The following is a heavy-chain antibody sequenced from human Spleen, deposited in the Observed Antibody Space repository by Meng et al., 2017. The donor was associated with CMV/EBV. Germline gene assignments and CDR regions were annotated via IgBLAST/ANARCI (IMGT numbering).Heavy chain of an antibody. CDR3: ARDMTGYESAFDH. D-gene: IGHD2-15*01. CDR1: GYSFTKYG. CDR2: ISADNGDT. J-gene: IGHJ4*02. Sequence: ASVKVSCKASGYSFTKYGISWVRQAPGQGLEWMGWISADNGDTNYAQKFQGRVTMTTVTSTNIASMELRSLRSDDTAVYFCARDMTGYESAFDHWGQGTVVTVSS. V-gene: IGHV1-18*01.